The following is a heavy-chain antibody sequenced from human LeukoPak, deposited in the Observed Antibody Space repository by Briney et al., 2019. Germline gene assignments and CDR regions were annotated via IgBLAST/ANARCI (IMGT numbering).Heavy chain of an antibody. V-gene: IGHV3-7*03. CDR2: IRQDGCEK. CDR3: ATLGGDY. D-gene: IGHD7-27*01. J-gene: IGHJ4*02. Sequence: GGSLRLSRAASGFTFSIDWMTWARQAPGKGLAWVANIRQDGCEKYSVDAVKARFTISRDNAKNSLYMQMNSLRAEDKAVYYCATLGGDYWGQGTLVTVSS. CDR1: GFTFSIDW.